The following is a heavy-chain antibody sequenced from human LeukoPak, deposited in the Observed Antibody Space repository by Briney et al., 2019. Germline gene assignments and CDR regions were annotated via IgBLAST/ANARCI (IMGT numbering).Heavy chain of an antibody. D-gene: IGHD3-3*01. J-gene: IGHJ4*02. V-gene: IGHV3-48*03. CDR3: ARDSPRYDFWSGYHDY. CDR2: ISSSGSTI. Sequence: PGGSLRLSCAASGFTFSSYEMNWVRQAPGKGLEWVSYISSSGSTIYYADSVKGRFTISRDNAKNSLYLQMNSLRAEDTAVYYCARDSPRYDFWSGYHDYWGQGTLVTVSS. CDR1: GFTFSSYE.